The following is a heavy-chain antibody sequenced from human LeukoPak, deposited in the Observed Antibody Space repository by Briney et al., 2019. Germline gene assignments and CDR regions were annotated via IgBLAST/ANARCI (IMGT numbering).Heavy chain of an antibody. CDR1: GGTVTSSTYF. V-gene: IGHV4-39*07. CDR3: ARDGFYYHYYMDV. CDR2: ISYSGAT. Sequence: PSETLSLTCTLSGGTVTSSTYFWGWIRQPPGKGLEWSGSISYSGATYYNPSLKSPVSMSVHTSKNQFSLKLSSVTAADTAVYYCARDGFYYHYYMDVWGEGTTVTVSS. D-gene: IGHD1-14*01. J-gene: IGHJ6*03.